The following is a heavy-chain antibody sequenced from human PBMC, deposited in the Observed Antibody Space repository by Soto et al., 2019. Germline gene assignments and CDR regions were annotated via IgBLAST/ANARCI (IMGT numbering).Heavy chain of an antibody. D-gene: IGHD3-16*01. Sequence: PGCSLELSSAPSRVTVKISTVTVSRQTPGKGLEWSSHISIGGSTIDYADSVKGRFTISRDNAENSLFLQMNSLGAEDTALYYCVRDQLFFYDFSGRPLNVFDLWGQGTMVTVSS. CDR3: VRDQLFFYDFSGRPLNVFDL. V-gene: IGHV3-48*03. CDR2: ISIGGSTI. CDR1: RVTVKIST. J-gene: IGHJ3*01.